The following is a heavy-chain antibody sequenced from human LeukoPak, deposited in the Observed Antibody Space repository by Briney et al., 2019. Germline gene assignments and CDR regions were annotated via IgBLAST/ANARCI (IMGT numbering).Heavy chain of an antibody. Sequence: SETLSLTCTVSGGSISSYYWSWIRQPAGKGLEWIGRIYTSGSTNYNPSLKSRVTISVDTSKNQFYLRLTSVTAADSAMYYCARESSSSPDYWGQGTLVTVSS. CDR3: ARESSSSPDY. CDR2: IYTSGST. J-gene: IGHJ4*02. CDR1: GGSISSYY. D-gene: IGHD6-6*01. V-gene: IGHV4-4*07.